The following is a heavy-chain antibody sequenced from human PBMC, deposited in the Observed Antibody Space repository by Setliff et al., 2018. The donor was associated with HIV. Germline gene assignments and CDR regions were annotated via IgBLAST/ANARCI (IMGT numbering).Heavy chain of an antibody. J-gene: IGHJ4*02. CDR2: IYCSGSS. Sequence: SETLSLTCSVSGGSTTSGGYYWSWIRQHPGKGLEYIGYIYCSGSSYYNPSVRSRVIMSLDTSENHFSLKLSSVTAADTAVYYCARNSFDYVEEEWGQGTQVTVSS. V-gene: IGHV4-31*03. CDR1: GGSTTSGGYY. CDR3: ARNSFDYVEEE. D-gene: IGHD3-9*01.